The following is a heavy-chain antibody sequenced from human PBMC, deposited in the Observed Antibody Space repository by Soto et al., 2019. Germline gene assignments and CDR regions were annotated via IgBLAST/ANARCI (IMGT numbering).Heavy chain of an antibody. D-gene: IGHD3-22*01. J-gene: IGHJ4*02. CDR2: ISYDGSNE. V-gene: IGHV3-30*04. Sequence: GGSLRLSCAASGFTFSSYAMHWVRQAPGKGLEWVAVISYDGSNEYYADSVKGRFTISRDNSKNTLYLQMNSLRAEDTAVYYCARAGHITMIVVVIAYYFDYWGQGTLVTVSS. CDR3: ARAGHITMIVVVIAYYFDY. CDR1: GFTFSSYA.